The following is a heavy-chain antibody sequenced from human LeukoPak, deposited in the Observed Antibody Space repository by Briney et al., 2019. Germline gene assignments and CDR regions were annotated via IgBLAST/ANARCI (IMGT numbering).Heavy chain of an antibody. CDR3: ARDVRGSGIPSWSWFDP. CDR1: GGTFSSYA. Sequence: GASVKVSCKASGGTFSSYAISWVRQAPGQGLEWMGGIIPIFGTANYAQKFQGRVTITTDESTSTAYMELSSLRSEDTAVYYCARDVRGSGIPSWSWFDPWGQGTLVTVSS. V-gene: IGHV1-69*05. D-gene: IGHD3-10*02. J-gene: IGHJ5*02. CDR2: IIPIFGTA.